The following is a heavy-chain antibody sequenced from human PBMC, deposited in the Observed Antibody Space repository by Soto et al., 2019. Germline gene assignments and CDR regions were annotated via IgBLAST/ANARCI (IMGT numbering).Heavy chain of an antibody. CDR2: INPSGGST. J-gene: IGHJ4*02. Sequence: ASVKVSCKASGYTFTSYYMHWVRQAPGQGLEWMGIINPSGGSTSYAQKFQGRVTMTRDTSTSTVYMELSSLRSEDTAVYYCASSPIYYYDSSGYGPLDYWRQGTLVTASS. V-gene: IGHV1-46*01. D-gene: IGHD3-22*01. CDR1: GYTFTSYY. CDR3: ASSPIYYYDSSGYGPLDY.